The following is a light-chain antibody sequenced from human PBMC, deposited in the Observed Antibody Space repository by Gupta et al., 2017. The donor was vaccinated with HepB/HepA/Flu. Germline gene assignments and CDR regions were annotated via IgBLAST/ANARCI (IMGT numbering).Light chain of an antibody. Sequence: QAVVPQEPSLTVSPGGTVTLTCASSAGAVTSSHFPYWLQQKPGQAPRTLIYDTSNRHSWTPARFSASLLGGKAALTLSGAQPEDEAEYYCLLSVSGAFVFGSGTKVTVL. CDR1: AGAVTSSHF. CDR3: LLSVSGAFV. CDR2: DTS. J-gene: IGLJ1*01. V-gene: IGLV7-46*01.